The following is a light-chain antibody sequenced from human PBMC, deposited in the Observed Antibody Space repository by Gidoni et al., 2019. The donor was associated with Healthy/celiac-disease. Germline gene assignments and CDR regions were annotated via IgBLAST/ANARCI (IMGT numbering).Light chain of an antibody. CDR2: DAS. Sequence: DIQMTQSPSSLSASVGDRVTITCQASQDISNYLNWYQQKTGKAPKLLIYDASNLETGVPSRFSGSGSGTDFTFTISSLQPEDIATYYCQQYDNHPLTFXGXTKVEIK. CDR1: QDISNY. V-gene: IGKV1-33*01. CDR3: QQYDNHPLT. J-gene: IGKJ4*01.